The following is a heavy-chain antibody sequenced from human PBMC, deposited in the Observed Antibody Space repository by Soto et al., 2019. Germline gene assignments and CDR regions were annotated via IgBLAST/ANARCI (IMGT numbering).Heavy chain of an antibody. CDR2: ISSNGDST. CDR1: GFTFSSYA. J-gene: IGHJ4*02. V-gene: IGHV3-64*01. Sequence: EVQLVESGGGLVQPGGSLRLSCAASGFTFSSYAMHWVRQAPGKGLEYVSAISSNGDSTYYANSVKGRFTISRDNSKNTLYLQMGSLRAEDMAVYYCARGIIYCSGGSCYLDYWGQGTLVTVSS. CDR3: ARGIIYCSGGSCYLDY. D-gene: IGHD2-15*01.